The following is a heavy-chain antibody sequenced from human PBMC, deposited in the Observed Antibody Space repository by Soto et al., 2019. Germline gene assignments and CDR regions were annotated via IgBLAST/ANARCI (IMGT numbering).Heavy chain of an antibody. Sequence: PGGSLRLSCAASGFTFSSYSMNWVRQAPGKGLEWVSSISSSSSYIYYADSVKGRFTISRDNAKNSLYLQMNSLRAEDTAVYYCARAGLERRNDYYGSGRSSTNHFDYWGQGTLVTVSS. CDR2: ISSSSSYI. J-gene: IGHJ4*02. V-gene: IGHV3-21*01. CDR1: GFTFSSYS. CDR3: ARAGLERRNDYYGSGRSSTNHFDY. D-gene: IGHD3-10*01.